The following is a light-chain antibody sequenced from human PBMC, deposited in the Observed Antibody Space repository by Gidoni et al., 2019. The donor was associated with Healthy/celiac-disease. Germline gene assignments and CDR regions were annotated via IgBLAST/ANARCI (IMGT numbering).Light chain of an antibody. CDR1: QIISSY. CDR3: QQIHSTLYT. V-gene: IGKV1-39*01. CDR2: AAS. J-gene: IGKJ2*01. Sequence: DMQMTQSPSSLSASVGDRVTTTCRASQIISSYLNWYLQKPGKAPKLLIYAASSLQSGVPSRFSGSGSGTDFTLTISRLQPEDVATYYCQQIHSTLYTFGQGTKLEIK.